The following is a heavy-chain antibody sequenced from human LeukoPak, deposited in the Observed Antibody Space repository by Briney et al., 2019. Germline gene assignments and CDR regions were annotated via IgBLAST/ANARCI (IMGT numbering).Heavy chain of an antibody. J-gene: IGHJ4*02. V-gene: IGHV1-2*06. CDR3: ATLVSGINY. CDR2: INPKTGGS. Sequence: ASVKVSCKASGYTFTGYYMHWVRQAPGQGLEWLGRINPKTGGSNYAQKFQGRVTMTSDTSTSTAYMELSRLNSDDTAVYYCATLVSGINYWGQGTPVTVSS. CDR1: GYTFTGYY. D-gene: IGHD1-20*01.